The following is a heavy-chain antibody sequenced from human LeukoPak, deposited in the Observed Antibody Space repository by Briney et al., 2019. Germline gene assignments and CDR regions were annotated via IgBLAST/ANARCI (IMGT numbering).Heavy chain of an antibody. D-gene: IGHD1-1*01. CDR3: ARVPQHTGDYYMDV. Sequence: GGSLRLSCAASGFTFSDHYMDWVRQAPGKGLEWVGRSRNKVNSYTTEYAASVKGRFTVSRDDSKNSLYLQMNSLRAEDTAVYYCARVPQHTGDYYMDVWGKGTTVTVSS. J-gene: IGHJ6*03. CDR2: SRNKVNSYTT. V-gene: IGHV3-72*01. CDR1: GFTFSDHY.